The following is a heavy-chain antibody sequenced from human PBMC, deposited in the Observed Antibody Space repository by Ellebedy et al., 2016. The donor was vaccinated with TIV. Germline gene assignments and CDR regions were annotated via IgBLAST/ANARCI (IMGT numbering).Heavy chain of an antibody. D-gene: IGHD2-8*01. CDR2: THYSGSI. CDR1: GGSISSDY. V-gene: IGHV4-59*01. Sequence: SETLSLTCTVSGGSISSDYWSWIRLPPGKGLEWIGHTHYSGSIKYNPSLKSRVSISVDTSKNQISLKLTSVTAADSAVYFCARVFKGDYGVDVWGQGTTVTVSS. CDR3: ARVFKGDYGVDV. J-gene: IGHJ6*02.